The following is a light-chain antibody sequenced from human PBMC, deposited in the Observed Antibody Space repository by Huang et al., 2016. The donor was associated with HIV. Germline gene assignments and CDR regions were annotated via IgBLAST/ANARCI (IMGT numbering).Light chain of an antibody. CDR1: QSVGSN. J-gene: IGKJ4*01. V-gene: IGKV3-15*01. Sequence: EIVMTQSPATLSVSPGEGVTLSCRASQSVGSNLAWYQQIPGQAPRLLIYGASTRATDIPARFSGSGSGTEFTLTISSLQSEDFAVYYCQQYQNWPPVTFGGGTRVEIK. CDR2: GAS. CDR3: QQYQNWPPVT.